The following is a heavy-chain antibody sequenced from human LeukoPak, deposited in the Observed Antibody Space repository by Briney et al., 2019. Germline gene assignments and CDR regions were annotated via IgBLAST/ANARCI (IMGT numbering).Heavy chain of an antibody. CDR3: IGSGGWLGY. J-gene: IGHJ4*02. CDR1: GFTFSSYW. CDR2: IDSDGST. D-gene: IGHD6-19*01. V-gene: IGHV3-74*01. Sequence: GGSLRLSCAASGFTFSSYWMHWVRQAPGKGLVWVSRIDSDGSTIYADSVKGRFTISRDNAKNTLYLQMNSLRAEDTAVYYCIGSGGWLGYWGQGTLVTVSS.